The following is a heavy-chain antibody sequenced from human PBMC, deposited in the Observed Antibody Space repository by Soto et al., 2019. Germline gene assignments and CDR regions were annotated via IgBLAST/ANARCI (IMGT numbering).Heavy chain of an antibody. Sequence: GGSLRRSCTASGFTFSSYGMHWVRQAPGKGLEWVSYISSSSSTIYYADSVKGRFTISRDNAKNSLYLQMNSLRAEDTAVYYCARGWYDAFDIWGQGTMVTVSS. CDR1: GFTFSSYG. V-gene: IGHV3-48*01. D-gene: IGHD2-15*01. J-gene: IGHJ3*02. CDR3: ARGWYDAFDI. CDR2: ISSSSSTI.